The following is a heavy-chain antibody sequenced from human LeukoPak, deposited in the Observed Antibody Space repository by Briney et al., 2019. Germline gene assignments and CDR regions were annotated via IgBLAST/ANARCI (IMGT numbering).Heavy chain of an antibody. CDR3: AKDRVGATTYPGLFSYFDY. Sequence: GGSLRLSCAASGFTFSSYGMHWVRKAPGKGLEWVSFIRYDGSDKYYADSVKGRFTTSRDNSKNTVYLQMNSLRAEDTAVYYCAKDRVGATTYPGLFSYFDYWGQGTLVTVSS. CDR2: IRYDGSDK. CDR1: GFTFSSYG. J-gene: IGHJ4*02. D-gene: IGHD1-26*01. V-gene: IGHV3-30*02.